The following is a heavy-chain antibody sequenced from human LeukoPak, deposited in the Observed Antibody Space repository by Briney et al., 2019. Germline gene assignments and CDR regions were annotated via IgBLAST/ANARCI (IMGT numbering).Heavy chain of an antibody. CDR2: INPNSGGT. V-gene: IGHV1-2*04. CDR1: GYTFTGYY. J-gene: IGHJ5*02. D-gene: IGHD6-19*01. Sequence: ASVKVSCKASGYTFTGYYMHWVRQAPGQGLEWMGWINPNSGGTNYAQKFQGWVTMTRDTSISTAYMELSRLRSDDTVVYYCARAAPYSSGWYGPRWFDPWGQGTLVTVSS. CDR3: ARAAPYSSGWYGPRWFDP.